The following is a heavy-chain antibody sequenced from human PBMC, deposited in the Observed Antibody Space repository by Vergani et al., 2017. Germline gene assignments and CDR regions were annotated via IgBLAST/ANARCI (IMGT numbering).Heavy chain of an antibody. Sequence: EVQLLESGGGLVQPGGSLRLSCAASGFTFSSYAMSWVRQVPGKGLEWVSGISGSGGNTYYANSVKGRFTISRDNPNNTLYLHLSSLRTEDTAMYYCAKQREFSSGWELDYWGQGTLVSVSS. V-gene: IGHV3-23*01. D-gene: IGHD6-19*01. CDR3: AKQREFSSGWELDY. CDR2: ISGSGGNT. J-gene: IGHJ4*02. CDR1: GFTFSSYA.